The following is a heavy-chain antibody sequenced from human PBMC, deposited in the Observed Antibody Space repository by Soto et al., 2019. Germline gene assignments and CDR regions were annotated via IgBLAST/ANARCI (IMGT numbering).Heavy chain of an antibody. Sequence: GGSLRLSCAASGFTFSSYAMSWVRQAPGKGLEWVSAISGSGGSTYYADSVKGRFTISRDNSKNTLYLQMNSLRAEDTAVYYCAKGLPGGATYYYYMDVWGKGTTVTVSS. V-gene: IGHV3-23*01. CDR1: GFTFSSYA. D-gene: IGHD1-26*01. J-gene: IGHJ6*03. CDR2: ISGSGGST. CDR3: AKGLPGGATYYYYMDV.